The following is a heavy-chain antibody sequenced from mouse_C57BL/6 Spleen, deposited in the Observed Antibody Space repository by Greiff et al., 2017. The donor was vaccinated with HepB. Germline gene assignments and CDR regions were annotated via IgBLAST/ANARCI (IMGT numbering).Heavy chain of an antibody. CDR1: GYTFTNYW. D-gene: IGHD2-4*01. CDR3: ARYHYDYDARAMDY. CDR2: IYPGGGYT. J-gene: IGHJ4*01. V-gene: IGHV1-63*01. Sequence: QVTLKVSGAELVRPGTSVKMSCKASGYTFTNYWIGWAKQRPGHGLEWIGDIYPGGGYTNYNEKFKGKATLTADKSSSTAYMQFSSLTSEDSAIYYCARYHYDYDARAMDYWGQGTSVTVSS.